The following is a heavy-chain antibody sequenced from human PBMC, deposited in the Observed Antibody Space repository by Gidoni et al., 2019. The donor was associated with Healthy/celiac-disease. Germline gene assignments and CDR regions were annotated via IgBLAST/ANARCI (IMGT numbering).Heavy chain of an antibody. D-gene: IGHD3-22*01. CDR3: ARESTKRITMIGFDY. V-gene: IGHV3-21*01. J-gene: IGHJ4*02. CDR2: ISSSSSYI. Sequence: EVQLVESGGGLVKPGGSLRLSCAASGFTFSSYSMNWVRQAPGKGLEWVSSISSSSSYIYYADSVKGRFTISRDNAKNSLYLQMNSLRAEDTAVYYCARESTKRITMIGFDYWGQGTLVTVSS. CDR1: GFTFSSYS.